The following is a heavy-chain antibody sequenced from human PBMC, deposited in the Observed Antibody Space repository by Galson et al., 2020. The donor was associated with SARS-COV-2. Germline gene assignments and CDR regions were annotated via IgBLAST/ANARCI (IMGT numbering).Heavy chain of an antibody. V-gene: IGHV1-2*06. CDR3: ARADFGSGPDSWFDP. CDR1: GGTFSNYA. D-gene: IGHD3-10*01. Sequence: ASVKVSCKASGGTFSNYAISWVRQAPGQGLKWMGRINPNSGANNYAQNFQGRVTMTRDTSISTAYMEVTSLRSDDTAGYYCARADFGSGPDSWFDPWGQGTLVTVSS. J-gene: IGHJ5*02. CDR2: INPNSGAN.